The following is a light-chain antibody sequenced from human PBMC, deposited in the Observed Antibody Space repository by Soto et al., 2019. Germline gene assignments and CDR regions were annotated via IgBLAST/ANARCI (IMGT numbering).Light chain of an antibody. CDR2: DTY. CDR3: LLYSGGYV. J-gene: IGLJ1*01. Sequence: QAVVTQEPSLTVSPGGTVTLTCGSSTGAVATGHYACWFHQKPGQAPRPLIYDTYNRFSWTPARFSGSLLGGKAALTLSGAQPEDEADYYCLLYSGGYVFGPGTKVT. CDR1: TGAVATGHY. V-gene: IGLV7-46*01.